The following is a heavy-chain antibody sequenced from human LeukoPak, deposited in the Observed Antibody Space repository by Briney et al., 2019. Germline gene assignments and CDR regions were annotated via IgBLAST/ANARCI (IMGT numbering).Heavy chain of an antibody. J-gene: IGHJ3*02. V-gene: IGHV6-1*01. CDR3: ARDADELDTFDI. CDR1: GDSFSINSAA. CDR2: TYYRSKLHN. Sequence: SQTLSLTRAISGDSFSINSAAWNWISQSPSRGLEWLGRTYYRSKLHNDNSVSVNSRITINPDTSKNPLSLQLNSVTPDDTAIYYCARDADELDTFDIWGQGTMVTVSS.